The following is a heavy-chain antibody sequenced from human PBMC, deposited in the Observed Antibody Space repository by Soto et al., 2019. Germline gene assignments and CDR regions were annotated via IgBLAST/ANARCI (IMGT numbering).Heavy chain of an antibody. J-gene: IGHJ4*02. D-gene: IGHD2-2*01. CDR1: GFTVSSYA. CDR2: IWGSGGTR. Sequence: EVQLLESGGGLVQPGGSLRVSCAASGFTVSSYAMSWVRQAPGKGLEWVSGIWGSGGTRIYADSVKGRFAISRDNSKNTLYLQMNSLRVEDTAVYYCAKVSRDGSTSPDYWGQGTLVTVSS. CDR3: AKVSRDGSTSPDY. V-gene: IGHV3-23*01.